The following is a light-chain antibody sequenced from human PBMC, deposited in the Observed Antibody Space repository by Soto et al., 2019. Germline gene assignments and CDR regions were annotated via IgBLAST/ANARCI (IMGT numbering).Light chain of an antibody. CDR3: QTWGTGIWV. CDR1: SGHSSYA. J-gene: IGLJ3*02. V-gene: IGLV4-69*01. CDR2: LNSDGSH. Sequence: QSVLTQSPSASASLGASVKLTCTLSSGHSSYAIAWHQQQPEKGPRYLMKLNSDGSHSKGDGIPDRFSGSSSGAERYLTISSLQSEDEADYYCQTWGTGIWVFGGGTKVPS.